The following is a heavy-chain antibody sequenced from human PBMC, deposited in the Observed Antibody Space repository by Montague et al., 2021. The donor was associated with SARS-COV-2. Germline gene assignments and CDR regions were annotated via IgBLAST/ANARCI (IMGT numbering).Heavy chain of an antibody. Sequence: TLSLTCTVSGGSISSGGYYWSWIRQHPGKGLEWIGYIYYSGSTYYXPSLKSRVTISVDTSKNLFSLKLSSVTAADTAVYYCARVQGITMIVVVIGAFDIWGQGTMVTVSS. V-gene: IGHV4-31*03. CDR3: ARVQGITMIVVVIGAFDI. CDR1: GGSISSGGYY. CDR2: IYYSGST. D-gene: IGHD3-22*01. J-gene: IGHJ3*02.